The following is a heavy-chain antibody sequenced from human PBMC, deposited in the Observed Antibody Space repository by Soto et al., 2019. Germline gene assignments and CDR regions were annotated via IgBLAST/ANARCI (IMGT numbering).Heavy chain of an antibody. Sequence: QVQLVESGGGVVQPGRSLRLSCAASGFTFSSYAMHWVRQAPGKGLEWVAVISYDGSNKYYADSVKGRFTISRDNSKNTLYLQMNSLIAEDTAVYDCASRNSSSWYAVLDYWGQGTMVTVSS. J-gene: IGHJ4*02. D-gene: IGHD6-13*01. CDR1: GFTFSSYA. CDR2: ISYDGSNK. V-gene: IGHV3-30-3*01. CDR3: ASRNSSSWYAVLDY.